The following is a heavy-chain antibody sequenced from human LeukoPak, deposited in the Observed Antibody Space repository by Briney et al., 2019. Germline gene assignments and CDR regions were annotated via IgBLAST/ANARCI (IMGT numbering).Heavy chain of an antibody. CDR3: ATPYSSSTKTANYYYYGMDV. CDR1: GYTLTELS. D-gene: IGHD6-13*01. J-gene: IGHJ6*02. Sequence: ASVKVSCKVSGYTLTELSMHWVRQAPGKGLEWMGGFDPEDGETIYAQKFQGRVTMTEDTSTDTAYMVLSSLRSEDTAVYYCATPYSSSTKTANYYYYGMDVWGQGTTVTVSS. CDR2: FDPEDGET. V-gene: IGHV1-24*01.